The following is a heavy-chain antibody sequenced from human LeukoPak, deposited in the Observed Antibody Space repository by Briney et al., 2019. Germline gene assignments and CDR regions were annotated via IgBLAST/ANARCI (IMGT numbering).Heavy chain of an antibody. CDR2: ISYSGST. CDR1: GGSISGYY. J-gene: IGHJ5*02. V-gene: IGHV4-59*01. D-gene: IGHD6-13*01. Sequence: SETLSLTCTVSGGSISGYYWSWIGQPPGKGLEWIGYISYSGSTNYNPSLKSRVTLSVDTSKNQFSLKLSSVTAADTAVYHCARGYSSSWYWFDPWGQGTLVTVSS. CDR3: ARGYSSSWYWFDP.